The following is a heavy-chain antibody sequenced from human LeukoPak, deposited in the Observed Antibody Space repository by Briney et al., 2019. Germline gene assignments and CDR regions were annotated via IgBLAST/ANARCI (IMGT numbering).Heavy chain of an antibody. CDR3: AREGLGALWDI. D-gene: IGHD1-26*01. CDR2: IEQDESER. V-gene: IGHV3-7*03. CDR1: GFTFSSYW. Sequence: AGGSLRLSCTASGFTFSSYWMGWVRQAPGKGLEWVAHIEQDESERYYVNSAKGRFTISRDNAKKSLFLQMNSLRVEDTAMYFCAREGLGALWDIWGRGTMVTVSS. J-gene: IGHJ3*02.